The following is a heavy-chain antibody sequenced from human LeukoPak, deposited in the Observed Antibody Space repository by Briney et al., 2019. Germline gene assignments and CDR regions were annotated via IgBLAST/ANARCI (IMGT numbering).Heavy chain of an antibody. CDR3: ARDCSSTTCYCY. CDR2: INPNSGGT. V-gene: IGHV1-2*02. CDR1: GYTFTGYY. Sequence: ASVKVSCKASGYTFTGYYIHWVRQAPGQGLEWMGWINPNSGGTNYAQKFQDRVTMTRDTSISTAYMELSRLRSDDTAVYYCARDCSSTTCYCYWGQGTLVTISS. J-gene: IGHJ4*02. D-gene: IGHD2-2*01.